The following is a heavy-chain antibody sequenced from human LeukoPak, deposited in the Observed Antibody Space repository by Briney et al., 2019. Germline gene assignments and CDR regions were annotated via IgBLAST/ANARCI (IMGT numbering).Heavy chain of an antibody. CDR2: INWSGDST. CDR3: ARDPEGAGWFDP. CDR1: GFIFDDYA. V-gene: IGHV3-20*04. D-gene: IGHD1-14*01. Sequence: GGSLRLSCAASGFIFDDYAMSWVRQAPGKGLEWVSGINWSGDSTGYADSVRGRFTISRDNAKNSLYLQINSLKAEDTAFYYCARDPEGAGWFDPWGQGTLVTVSS. J-gene: IGHJ5*02.